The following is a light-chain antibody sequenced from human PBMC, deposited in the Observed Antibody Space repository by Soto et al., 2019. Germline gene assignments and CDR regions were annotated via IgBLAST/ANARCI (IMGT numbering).Light chain of an antibody. Sequence: QSVLTQPPSASWTPGQRVILSCSGSNSNIDTYTGNWYQQLPGTAPKLLIYTDYKRPSWVPDRFAGSRSGTSASLAISGLQSEDEADYACASWDDSLSGGVVGGGTKLTVL. CDR3: ASWDDSLSGGV. J-gene: IGLJ3*02. CDR2: TDY. V-gene: IGLV1-44*01. CDR1: NSNIDTYT.